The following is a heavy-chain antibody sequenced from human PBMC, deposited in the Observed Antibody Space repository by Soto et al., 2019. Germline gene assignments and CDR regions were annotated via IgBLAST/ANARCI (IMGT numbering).Heavy chain of an antibody. CDR3: ARELEGGVFDI. Sequence: SETLSLTCTVSGGPVRDAYSYWTWIRQPPGKSLEWMGYLSYTGSTYYNPSLRNRATISVDESSNHLSLRLSSVTAADTAVYYCARELEGGVFDIWGRGTLVTVSS. CDR1: GGPVRDAYSY. J-gene: IGHJ3*02. V-gene: IGHV4-30-4*01. CDR2: LSYTGST. D-gene: IGHD2-8*02.